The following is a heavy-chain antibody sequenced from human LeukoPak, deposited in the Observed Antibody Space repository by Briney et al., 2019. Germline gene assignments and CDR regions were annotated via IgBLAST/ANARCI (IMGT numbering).Heavy chain of an antibody. CDR3: ARQPPGPGGFDY. V-gene: IGHV4-39*01. CDR1: GGSSSSSSYY. CDR2: IYYSGST. D-gene: IGHD1-14*01. Sequence: SETLSLTCTVSGGSSSSSSYYWGWIRQPPGKGLEWIGSIYYSGSTYYNPSLKSRVTISVDTSKNQFSLKPSSVTAADTAVYYCARQPPGPGGFDYWGQGTLVTVSS. J-gene: IGHJ4*02.